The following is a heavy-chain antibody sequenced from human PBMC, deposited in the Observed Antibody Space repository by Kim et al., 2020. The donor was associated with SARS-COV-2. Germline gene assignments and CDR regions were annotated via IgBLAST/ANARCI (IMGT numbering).Heavy chain of an antibody. J-gene: IGHJ5*02. V-gene: IGHV1-46*01. CDR1: GYIFIDYY. CDR2: INPSAGST. Sequence: ASVKVSCKASGYIFIDYYMHWVRQVPGQGLEWMGIINPSAGSTGYAQKFQGRVTMTRDTSTSTLYMELSSLRSEDTAVYFCARDVTLVEMRTIDNWLDPWGQGTQVTVSS. CDR3: ARDVTLVEMRTIDNWLDP. D-gene: IGHD1-1*01.